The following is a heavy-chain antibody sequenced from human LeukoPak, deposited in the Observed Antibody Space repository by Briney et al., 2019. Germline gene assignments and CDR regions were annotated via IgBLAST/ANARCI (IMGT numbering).Heavy chain of an antibody. Sequence: ASVKVSCKASGYTFTSYAMHWVRQAPGQRLEWMGWINAGNGNTKYSQKFQGRVTMTRDTSARTVYMELSSLRSEDTAFYYCARDIVGAATETFDYWGQGTLVTVSS. CDR2: INAGNGNT. CDR1: GYTFTSYA. J-gene: IGHJ4*02. D-gene: IGHD1-26*01. V-gene: IGHV1-3*01. CDR3: ARDIVGAATETFDY.